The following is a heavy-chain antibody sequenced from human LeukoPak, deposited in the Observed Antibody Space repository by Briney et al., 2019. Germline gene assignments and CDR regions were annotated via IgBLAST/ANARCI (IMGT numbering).Heavy chain of an antibody. CDR1: GGSISSGGYY. CDR3: ARGRRGQKKYYGMDV. CDR2: IYYSGST. V-gene: IGHV4-31*03. Sequence: SQTLSLTCTVSGGSISSGGYYWSWLRWHPGKGLEWIGYIYYSGSTYYNPSLKSRVTISVNTSKNQFSLKLSSVTAADTAVYYCARGRRGQKKYYGMDVWGQGTTVTVSS. J-gene: IGHJ6*02.